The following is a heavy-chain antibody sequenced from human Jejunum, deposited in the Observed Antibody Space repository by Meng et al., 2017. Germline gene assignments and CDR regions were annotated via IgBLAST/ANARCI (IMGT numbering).Heavy chain of an antibody. Sequence: GESLKISCAASGFKFSDPYMDWVRQAPGKGLEWVGRIKNNRDSYTADYAASVKGRCTISSDDSENSLFLQMNSLKTEDTAVYYCARDRFASLADWGQGTLVTVSS. CDR2: IKNNRDSYTA. J-gene: IGHJ4*02. CDR1: GFKFSDPY. CDR3: ARDRFASLAD. V-gene: IGHV3-72*01. D-gene: IGHD3-16*01.